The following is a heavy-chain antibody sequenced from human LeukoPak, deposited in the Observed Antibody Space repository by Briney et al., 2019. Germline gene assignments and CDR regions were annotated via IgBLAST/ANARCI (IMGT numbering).Heavy chain of an antibody. CDR1: GYTFTGYY. CDR3: ARGGDFWSGYYIDY. J-gene: IGHJ4*02. CDR2: ISAYNGNT. V-gene: IGHV1-18*04. Sequence: ASVKVSCKASGYTFTGYYMHWVRQAPGQGLEWMGWISAYNGNTNYAQKLQGRVTMTTDTSTSTAYMELRSLRSDDTAVYYCARGGDFWSGYYIDYWGQGTLVTVSS. D-gene: IGHD3-3*01.